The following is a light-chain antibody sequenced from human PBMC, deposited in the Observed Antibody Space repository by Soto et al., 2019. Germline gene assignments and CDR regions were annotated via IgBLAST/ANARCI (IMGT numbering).Light chain of an antibody. J-gene: IGKJ1*01. Sequence: EIVLTQSPGTLSLSPGERASLSCRASQSVASAYLAWYQHKPGQAPRLLIFGASIRATGIPDRFSGSGSGTDFTLTISRLEPEDYAVYYCQQYGASRWTFGQGTKVEAK. CDR2: GAS. CDR1: QSVASAY. CDR3: QQYGASRWT. V-gene: IGKV3-20*01.